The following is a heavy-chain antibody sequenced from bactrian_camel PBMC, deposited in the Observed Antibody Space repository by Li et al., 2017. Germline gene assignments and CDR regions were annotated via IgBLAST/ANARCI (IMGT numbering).Heavy chain of an antibody. CDR2: IDRAGMV. D-gene: IGHD4*01. V-gene: IGHV3S9*01. J-gene: IGHJ4*01. CDR1: GYTYSSYC. Sequence: VQLVESGGGSVQAGGSLTLSCAASGYTYSSYCMAWFRQVPGNEREGIATIDRAGMVIYTESAKGRFPISKDTAKNTVSLQMNSLKPEDTAMYYCRYRAARREVGSPCATEGSELWGQGTQVTVS. CDR3: RYRAARREVGSPCATEGSEL.